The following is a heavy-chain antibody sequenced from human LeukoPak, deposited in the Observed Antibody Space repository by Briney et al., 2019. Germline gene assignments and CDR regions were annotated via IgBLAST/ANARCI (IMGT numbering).Heavy chain of an antibody. J-gene: IGHJ4*02. V-gene: IGHV3-64D*06. Sequence: GGPLRLSCSASGFTFSSYAMHWVRQAPGKGLEYVSAISSNGGSTYYADSAKGRFTISRDNSKNTLYLQMSSLRAEDTAVYYCVKVAVAGKVSFDYWGQGTLVTVSS. D-gene: IGHD6-19*01. CDR1: GFTFSSYA. CDR2: ISSNGGST. CDR3: VKVAVAGKVSFDY.